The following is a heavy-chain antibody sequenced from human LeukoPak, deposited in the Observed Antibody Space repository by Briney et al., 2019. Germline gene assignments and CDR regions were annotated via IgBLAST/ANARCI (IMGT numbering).Heavy chain of an antibody. CDR2: FDPEDGET. CDR1: GYTLTELS. D-gene: IGHD3-22*01. CDR3: ARARRYYYDSSGYYTADY. J-gene: IGHJ4*02. V-gene: IGHV1-24*01. Sequence: ASVKVSCKVSGYTLTELSMHWVRQAPGKGLEWMGGFDPEDGETIYAQKFQGRVTMTEDTSTDTAYMELSSLRSEDTAVYYCARARRYYYDSSGYYTADYWGQGTLVTVSS.